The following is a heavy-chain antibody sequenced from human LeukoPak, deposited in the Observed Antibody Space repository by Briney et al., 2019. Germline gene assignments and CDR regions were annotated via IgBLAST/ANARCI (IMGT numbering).Heavy chain of an antibody. D-gene: IGHD3-3*01. CDR3: AREYDFWSGYDDY. CDR1: GGTFSSYA. V-gene: IGHV1-69*04. J-gene: IGHJ4*02. CDR2: IIPILGIA. Sequence: ASVKVSCKASGGTFSSYAISWVRQAPGQGLEWMGRIIPILGIANYAQKFQGRVTITADKSTSTAYMELSSLRSEDTAVYYCAREYDFWSGYDDYWGQGTLVTVSS.